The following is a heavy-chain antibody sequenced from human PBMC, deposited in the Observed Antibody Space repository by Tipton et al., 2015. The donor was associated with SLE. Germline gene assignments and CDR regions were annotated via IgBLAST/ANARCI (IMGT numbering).Heavy chain of an antibody. D-gene: IGHD3-3*01. CDR1: GGSISSSSYY. J-gene: IGHJ4*02. Sequence: TLSLTCTVSGGSISSSSYYWGWIRQPPGKGLEWIGGIYYSGSTYYNPSLKSRVTISVDTSKNQFSLKPSSVTAADTAVYYCAVHTYDFWSGYYKPFDYWGQGTLVTVSS. V-gene: IGHV4-39*01. CDR2: IYYSGST. CDR3: AVHTYDFWSGYYKPFDY.